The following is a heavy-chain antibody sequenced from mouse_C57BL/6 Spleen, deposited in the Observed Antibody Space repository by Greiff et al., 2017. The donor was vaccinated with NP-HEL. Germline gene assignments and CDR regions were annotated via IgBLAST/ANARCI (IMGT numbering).Heavy chain of an antibody. D-gene: IGHD1-1*01. J-gene: IGHJ1*03. V-gene: IGHV1-39*01. CDR2: INPNYGTT. Sequence: EVQRVESGPELVKPGASVKISCKASGYSFTDYNMNWVKQSNGKSLEWIGVINPNYGTTSYNQKFKGKATLTVDQSSSTAYMQLNSLTSEDSAVYYCARPFSYYGSSYWYFDVWGTGTTVTVSS. CDR1: GYSFTDYN. CDR3: ARPFSYYGSSYWYFDV.